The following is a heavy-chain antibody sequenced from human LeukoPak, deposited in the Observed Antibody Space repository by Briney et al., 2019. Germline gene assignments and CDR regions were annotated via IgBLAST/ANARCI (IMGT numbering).Heavy chain of an antibody. J-gene: IGHJ4*02. CDR2: IPYSGST. V-gene: IGHV4-39*07. Sequence: SETLSLTCTVSGDSISSSSYYWGRIRQPPGKGLEWIGSIPYSGSTYYNPSLKSRLTISVDTSKNQFSLKLSSVTAADTAVYCRARCKDYYVSGSYYKTFHYWGQGTLVTVSS. CDR3: ARCKDYYVSGSYYKTFHY. CDR1: GDSISSSSYY. D-gene: IGHD3-10*01.